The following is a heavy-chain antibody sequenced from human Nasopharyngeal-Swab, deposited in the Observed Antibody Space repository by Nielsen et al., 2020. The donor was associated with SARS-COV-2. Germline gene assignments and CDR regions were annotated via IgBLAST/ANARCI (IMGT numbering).Heavy chain of an antibody. D-gene: IGHD3-16*02. CDR3: AKDRNDYIWGSYRLTFDY. V-gene: IGHV3-23*01. CDR2: ISGSGGST. J-gene: IGHJ4*02. Sequence: WIRQPPGKGLEWVSAISGSGGSTYYADSVKGRFTISRDNSKNPLYLQMNSLRAEDTAVYYCAKDRNDYIWGSYRLTFDYWGQGTLVTVSS.